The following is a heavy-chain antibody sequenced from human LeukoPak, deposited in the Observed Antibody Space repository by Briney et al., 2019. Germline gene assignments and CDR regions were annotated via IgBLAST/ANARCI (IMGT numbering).Heavy chain of an antibody. CDR3: ARDVGNSVLYYYGMDV. J-gene: IGHJ6*02. V-gene: IGHV3-21*01. CDR2: ISSSSSYI. D-gene: IGHD1-26*01. Sequence: GGSLRLSCAASGFTFSSYSMNWVRQAPGKGLEWVSSISSSSSYIYYADPVKSRFTISRDNAKNSLYLQMNSLRAEDTAVYYCARDVGNSVLYYYGMDVWGQGTTVTVSS. CDR1: GFTFSSYS.